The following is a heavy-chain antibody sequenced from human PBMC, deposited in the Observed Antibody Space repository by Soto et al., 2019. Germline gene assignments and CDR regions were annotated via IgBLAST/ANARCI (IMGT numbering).Heavy chain of an antibody. CDR2: IIPILGIA. CDR1: GGTFSSYT. Sequence: ASVKVSCKASGGTFSSYTISWVRQAPGQGLEWMGRIIPILGIANYAQKFQGRVTITADKSTSTAYMELSSLRSEDTAVYYCARGGASGYKPYNWFDPWGQGTLVTVSS. V-gene: IGHV1-69*02. J-gene: IGHJ5*02. CDR3: ARGGASGYKPYNWFDP. D-gene: IGHD5-12*01.